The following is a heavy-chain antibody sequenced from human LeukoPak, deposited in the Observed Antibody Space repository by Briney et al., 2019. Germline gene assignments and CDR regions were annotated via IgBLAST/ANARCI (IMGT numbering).Heavy chain of an antibody. J-gene: IGHJ4*02. Sequence: SVKVSCKASGGTFSSYAISWVRQAPGQGLEWMGGIIPIFGTANYAQKFQGRVTITTDESTSTAYMELSSLRSEDTAVYYCARGKIIFGVVTLAFDYWGQGTLVTVSS. CDR3: ARGKIIFGVVTLAFDY. CDR2: IIPIFGTA. D-gene: IGHD3-3*01. CDR1: GGTFSSYA. V-gene: IGHV1-69*05.